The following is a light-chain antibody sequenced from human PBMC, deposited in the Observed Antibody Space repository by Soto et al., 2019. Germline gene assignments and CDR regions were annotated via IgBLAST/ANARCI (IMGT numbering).Light chain of an antibody. CDR2: KAS. CDR3: QQYNSYPRT. Sequence: SASALSASVGDRVTITCRASQTISSWLAWYQQKPGKAPKLLIYKASSLESGVPSRFSGSASGTEFTLTISSLQPDDFATYYCQQYNSYPRTFGRGTKVDIK. CDR1: QTISSW. V-gene: IGKV1-5*03. J-gene: IGKJ4*02.